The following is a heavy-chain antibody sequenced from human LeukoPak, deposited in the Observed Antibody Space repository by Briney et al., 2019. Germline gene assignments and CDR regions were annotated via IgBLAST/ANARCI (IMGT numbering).Heavy chain of an antibody. D-gene: IGHD3-3*01. CDR3: ARGGITVFGVQPQLDS. J-gene: IGHJ4*02. CDR1: NDSITGHY. Sequence: SETLSLTCTVSNDSITGHYWSWIRQSPGKGLEWIGYIYYRGNTNYSPSLKSRVSISVDRSKNTFSLKVNSVTAADTAVYYCARGGITVFGVQPQLDSWGQGTLVIVSS. CDR2: IYYRGNT. V-gene: IGHV4-59*11.